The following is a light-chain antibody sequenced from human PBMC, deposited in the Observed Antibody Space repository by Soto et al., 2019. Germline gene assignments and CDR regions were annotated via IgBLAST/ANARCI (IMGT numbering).Light chain of an antibody. CDR3: CSYAGSYFYV. CDR2: DVS. Sequence: QSALTQPRSVSGSPGQSVTISCTGTSSDVGGYNYVSWYQQHPGKAPKLMIYDVSKRPSGVHDRFSGSKSGNTASLTSSGLRAEDGADYYCCSYAGSYFYVFGTGTKLTVL. CDR1: SSDVGGYNY. V-gene: IGLV2-11*01. J-gene: IGLJ1*01.